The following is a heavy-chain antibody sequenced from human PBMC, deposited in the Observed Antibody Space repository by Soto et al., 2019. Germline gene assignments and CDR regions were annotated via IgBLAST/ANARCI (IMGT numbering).Heavy chain of an antibody. CDR3: VHYYDTGDYLTYGMDV. J-gene: IGHJ6*02. CDR2: IYSGGQS. CDR1: GFSVSDNY. D-gene: IGHD3-22*01. V-gene: IGHV3-53*01. Sequence: ESGGSLIQPGGSLRLSCAASGFSVSDNYMSWVRQAPGKGLEWVSVIYSGGQSFYADSVKGRFSTSRDNTKNTLFLQRNSLRAEDTAVYHCVHYYDTGDYLTYGMDVWGQGTTVTVS.